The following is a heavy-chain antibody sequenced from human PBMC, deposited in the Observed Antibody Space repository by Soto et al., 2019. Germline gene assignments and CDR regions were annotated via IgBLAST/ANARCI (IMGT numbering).Heavy chain of an antibody. V-gene: IGHV1-69*10. J-gene: IGHJ4*02. CDR3: ARDPSSGWRPNFDS. Sequence: SVKVSCKASGGTFSSYAITWVRQAPGQGREWMGWIIPINGKARYSQKFQDRVTITADTSTSTAYMELSTLRSEDTAVYYCARDPSSGWRPNFDSWGQGTLVTVSS. CDR2: IIPINGKA. CDR1: GGTFSSYA. D-gene: IGHD6-19*01.